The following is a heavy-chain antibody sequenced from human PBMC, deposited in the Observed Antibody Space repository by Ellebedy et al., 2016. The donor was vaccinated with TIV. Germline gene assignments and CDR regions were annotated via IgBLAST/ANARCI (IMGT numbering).Heavy chain of an antibody. V-gene: IGHV3-23*01. J-gene: IGHJ4*01. Sequence: PGGSLRLSCAASPLTFRDYVMACVRPVAGMGPQWVSAASERAGRTFYADSVKGRFSISRDNFDNTLFLHMHSLTAGDTAVYYCTKRADNWGFFDYWGHGTLVTVSS. CDR3: TKRADNWGFFDY. CDR1: PLTFRDYV. CDR2: ASERAGRT. D-gene: IGHD1-1*01.